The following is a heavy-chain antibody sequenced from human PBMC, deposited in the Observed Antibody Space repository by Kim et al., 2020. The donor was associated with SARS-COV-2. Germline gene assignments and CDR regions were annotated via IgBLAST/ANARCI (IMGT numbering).Heavy chain of an antibody. CDR3: ARPGYCSSTSCYRFDY. V-gene: IGHV1-46*01. Sequence: KFQSRVTMTRDTSTSKGYMELSSLRAEDTAVYYCARPGYCSSTSCYRFDYWGQGTLVTVSS. D-gene: IGHD2-2*01. J-gene: IGHJ4*02.